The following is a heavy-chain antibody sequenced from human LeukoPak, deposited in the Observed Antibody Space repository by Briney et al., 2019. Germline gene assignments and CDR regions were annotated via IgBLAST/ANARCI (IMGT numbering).Heavy chain of an antibody. CDR3: ARPVGGYYYMDV. J-gene: IGHJ6*03. D-gene: IGHD3-16*01. CDR2: INHSGST. CDR1: GGSFSGYY. V-gene: IGHV4-34*01. Sequence: SETLSLTCAVYGGSFSGYYWSWIRQPPGKGLEWIGEINHSGSTNYNPSLKSRVTISVDTSKNQFSLKLSSVTAADTAVYYCARPVGGYYYMDVWGKGTTVTVSS.